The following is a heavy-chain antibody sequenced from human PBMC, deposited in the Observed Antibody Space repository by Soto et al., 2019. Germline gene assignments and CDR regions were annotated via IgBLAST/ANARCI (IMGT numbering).Heavy chain of an antibody. CDR3: AAGLNWYFDL. D-gene: IGHD1-1*01. Sequence: EVQLVESGGGLVQPGGSLRLSCTASGFTFSNYDMHWVRQVPGKGMEWVSFIGSAGDTSYPGSVKGRFTLSRENAKNSLYLQMSSLRGGDTAVYYCAAGLNWYFDLWGRGSLVTVSS. CDR2: IGSAGDT. CDR1: GFTFSNYD. J-gene: IGHJ2*01. V-gene: IGHV3-13*04.